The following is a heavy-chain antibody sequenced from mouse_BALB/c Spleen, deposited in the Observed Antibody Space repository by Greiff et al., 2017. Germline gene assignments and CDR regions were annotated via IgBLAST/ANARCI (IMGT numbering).Heavy chain of an antibody. Sequence: EVKLMESGAELVKPGASVKLSCTASGFNIKDTYMHWVKQRPEQGLEWIGRIDPANGNTKYDPKFQGKATITADTSSNTAYLQLSSLTSEDTAVYYCARDLLSMDYWGQGTSVTVSS. J-gene: IGHJ4*01. V-gene: IGHV14-3*02. CDR2: IDPANGNT. CDR1: GFNIKDTY. CDR3: ARDLLSMDY. D-gene: IGHD2-1*01.